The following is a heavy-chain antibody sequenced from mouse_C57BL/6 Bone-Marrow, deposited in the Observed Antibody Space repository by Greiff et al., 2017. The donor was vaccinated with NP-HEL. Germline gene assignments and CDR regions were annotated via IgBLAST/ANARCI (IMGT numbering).Heavy chain of an antibody. Sequence: VQLQQSGTVLARPGASVKMSCKTSGYTFTSYWMHWVKQRPGPGLEWIGAIYPGNSYTCYHQKFTGQAKLTAVTSASTAYMELSSLTNEDSAVYYCTRGNFYYGSSYDYWGQGTTLTVSS. J-gene: IGHJ2*01. CDR1: GYTFTSYW. CDR2: IYPGNSYT. D-gene: IGHD1-1*01. V-gene: IGHV1-5*01. CDR3: TRGNFYYGSSYDY.